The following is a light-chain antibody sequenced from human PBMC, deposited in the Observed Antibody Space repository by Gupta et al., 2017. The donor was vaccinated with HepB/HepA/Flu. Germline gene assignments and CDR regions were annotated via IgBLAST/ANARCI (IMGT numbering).Light chain of an antibody. V-gene: IGKV1-39*01. J-gene: IGKJ4*01. CDR1: QSISSY. CDR3: QQSYSTPLT. Sequence: DIQMTQSPSSLSASVGDRVTITCRASQSISSYLNWYQQKPGKAPKLLIYAASRVQSGVPSRFSGSGYGTDFTLTISSPQPEDFATYYCQQSYSTPLTFGGGTKVEIK. CDR2: AAS.